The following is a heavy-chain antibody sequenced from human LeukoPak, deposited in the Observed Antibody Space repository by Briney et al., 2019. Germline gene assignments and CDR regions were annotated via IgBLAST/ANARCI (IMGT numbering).Heavy chain of an antibody. CDR3: AKAGSNYTNNWFDP. J-gene: IGHJ5*02. V-gene: IGHV3-30*18. CDR1: GFTFSSYG. D-gene: IGHD4-11*01. CDR2: ISYDGSNK. Sequence: GGSLRLSCAASGFTFSSYGLHWVRQAPGKGLGWVAVISYDGSNKYYADSVKGRFTISRDNSKNALYLQMNSLRAEDTAIYYCAKAGSNYTNNWFDPWGQGTLVTVSS.